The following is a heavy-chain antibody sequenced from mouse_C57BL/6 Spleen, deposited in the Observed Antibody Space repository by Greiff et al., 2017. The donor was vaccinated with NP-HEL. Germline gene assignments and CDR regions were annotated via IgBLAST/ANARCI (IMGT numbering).Heavy chain of an antibody. CDR3: ARLYGLYAMDY. Sequence: QVQLQQPGAELVRPGTSVKLSCKASGYTFTSYWMHWVKQRPGQGLEWIGVIDPSDSYTNYNQKFKGKATLTVDTSSSTAYMQLSSLTSEDSAVYYCARLYGLYAMDYWGQGTSVTVSS. V-gene: IGHV1-59*01. J-gene: IGHJ4*01. D-gene: IGHD1-1*02. CDR2: IDPSDSYT. CDR1: GYTFTSYW.